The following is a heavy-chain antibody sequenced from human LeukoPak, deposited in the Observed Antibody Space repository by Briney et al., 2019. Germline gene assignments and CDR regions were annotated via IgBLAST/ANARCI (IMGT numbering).Heavy chain of an antibody. CDR3: ATSYDMGWLMGY. Sequence: AGGSLRLSCAASGFTFGDTWMNWVRQVPGQGLEWVAIIKQDGSEKFYVASVKGRFTISRDNGKSSLYLQMNSLRAEDTALYYCATSYDMGWLMGYWGQGTLVTVSS. CDR1: GFTFGDTW. J-gene: IGHJ4*02. V-gene: IGHV3-7*03. CDR2: IKQDGSEK. D-gene: IGHD3/OR15-3a*01.